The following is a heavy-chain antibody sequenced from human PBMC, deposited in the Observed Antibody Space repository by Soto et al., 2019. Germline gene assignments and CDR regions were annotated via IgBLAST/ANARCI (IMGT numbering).Heavy chain of an antibody. J-gene: IGHJ4*02. CDR1: GFTFSSYG. V-gene: IGHV3-33*01. D-gene: IGHD4-17*01. CDR2: IWYDGSNK. Sequence: QVQLVESGGGVVQPGRSLRLSCGASGFTFSSYGMHWVRQAPGKGLEWVAVIWYDGSNKYYADSVKGRFTISRDNSKNTLYLQMNSLRAEDTAVYYCARDQDYGDYYFDYWGQGTLVTVSS. CDR3: ARDQDYGDYYFDY.